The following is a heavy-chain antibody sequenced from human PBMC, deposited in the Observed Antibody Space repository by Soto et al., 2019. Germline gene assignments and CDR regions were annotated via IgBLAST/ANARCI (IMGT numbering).Heavy chain of an antibody. CDR1: GGSISNYY. CDR2: IYDSGST. Sequence: SETLSLTCTVSGGSISNYYWSWIRQPPGKGLEWIGYIYDSGSTNYSPSLKSRVTFSVDTSKNQFSLKLSSVTAADTAVYYCASSLYYYYYMDVWGKGTTVTVSS. CDR3: ASSLYYYYYMDV. V-gene: IGHV4-59*08. J-gene: IGHJ6*03.